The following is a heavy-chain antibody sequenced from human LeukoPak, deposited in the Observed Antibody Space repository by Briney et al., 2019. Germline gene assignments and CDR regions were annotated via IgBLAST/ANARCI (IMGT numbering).Heavy chain of an antibody. V-gene: IGHV1-2*06. D-gene: IGHD2-8*01. CDR3: ARDRGVPGPGNALDI. J-gene: IGHJ3*02. CDR1: GYTFTNYH. CDR2: VKPKSGDS. Sequence: ASVRVSCKASGYTFTNYHMHWVRQTPGQALEWMGLVKPKSGDSDFLQKFQGRVTVTTDVSTTTIYMELNNLRSDDTAVYYCARDRGVPGPGNALDIWGQGTMVTVSS.